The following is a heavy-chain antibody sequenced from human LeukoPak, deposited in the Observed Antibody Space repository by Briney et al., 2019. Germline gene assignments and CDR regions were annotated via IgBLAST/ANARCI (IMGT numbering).Heavy chain of an antibody. CDR2: INHSGST. CDR1: GGSFGGYY. D-gene: IGHD2-15*01. V-gene: IGHV4-34*01. J-gene: IGHJ4*02. CDR3: AKDLPNLAQDY. Sequence: SETLSLTCAVYGGSFGGYYWSWIRQPPGKGLEWIGEINHSGSTNYNPSLKSRVTISVDTSKNQFSLKLSSVTAADTAVYYCAKDLPNLAQDYWGQGTLVTVSS.